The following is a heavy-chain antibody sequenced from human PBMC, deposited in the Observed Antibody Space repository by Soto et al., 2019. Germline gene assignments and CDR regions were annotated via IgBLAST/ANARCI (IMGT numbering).Heavy chain of an antibody. D-gene: IGHD2-15*01. J-gene: IGHJ6*02. V-gene: IGHV1-69*05. CDR1: GGTFSSYA. Sequence: QVQLVQSGAEVKKPGSSVKVSCKASGGTFSSYAISWVRQAPGQGLEWMGGIIPIFGTANYAQKFQGRVTITXXEXPXXDYLGLRSVRTEDTAVYYCASWQGVVVEYYYGMDVWGQGSTVTVSS. CDR3: ASWQGVVVEYYYGMDV. CDR2: IIPIFGTA.